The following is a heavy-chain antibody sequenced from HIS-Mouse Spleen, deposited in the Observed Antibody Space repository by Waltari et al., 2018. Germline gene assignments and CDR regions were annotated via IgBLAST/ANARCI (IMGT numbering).Heavy chain of an antibody. Sequence: SYAMHWVRQAPGKGLEWVAVISYDGSNKYYADSVKGRFTISRDNSKNTLYLQMNSLRAEETAVYYCAREPCCSSTSCYGYYYGMDVWGQGTTVTVSS. CDR2: ISYDGSNK. CDR1: SYA. CDR3: AREPCCSSTSCYGYYYGMDV. J-gene: IGHJ6*02. D-gene: IGHD2-2*01. V-gene: IGHV3-30*04.